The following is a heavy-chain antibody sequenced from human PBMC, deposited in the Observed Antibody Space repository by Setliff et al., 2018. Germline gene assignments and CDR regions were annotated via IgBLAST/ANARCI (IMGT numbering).Heavy chain of an antibody. CDR1: GYIFKSYG. Sequence: ASVKVSCKASGYIFKSYGITWVRQAPGQGLEWMGWINNYSFKTNYPQKFLGRVTVTTDTSTTTAYMELRSLRADDTAVYYCARINFYVSSGYYYAPELWGQGTTVTVSS. J-gene: IGHJ4*02. CDR3: ARINFYVSSGYYYAPEL. CDR2: INNYSFKT. D-gene: IGHD3-22*01. V-gene: IGHV1-18*01.